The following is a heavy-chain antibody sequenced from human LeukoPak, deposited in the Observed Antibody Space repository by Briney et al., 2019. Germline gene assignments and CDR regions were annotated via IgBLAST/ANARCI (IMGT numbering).Heavy chain of an antibody. CDR1: GYTFASYT. V-gene: IGHV1-3*01. D-gene: IGHD6-13*01. CDR2: INAGNGNT. J-gene: IGHJ5*02. Sequence: ASVKVSCKASGYTFASYTIHWMRQAPGQRLEWMGWINAGNGNTKYSQKFQGRVTITRDTSASTAYMELNSLRSEDTAVYYCARGDSSSWYAGDWFDPWGQGTLVTVSS. CDR3: ARGDSSSWYAGDWFDP.